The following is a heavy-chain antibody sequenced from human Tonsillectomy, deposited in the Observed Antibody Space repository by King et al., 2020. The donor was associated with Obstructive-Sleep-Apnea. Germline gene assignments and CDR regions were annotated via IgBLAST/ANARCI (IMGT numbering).Heavy chain of an antibody. Sequence: VQLVESGGGLVQPGRSLRLSRAASGFTFDDYAMHWVRQAPGKGLEWVSGISWNSAGIGYADSVKGRFTISRDTAKNSLYLQMNSLRAEDTAFYYCAKDQYSGSYYAAFDIWGQGTMVTVSS. CDR1: GFTFDDYA. J-gene: IGHJ3*02. D-gene: IGHD1-26*01. CDR3: AKDQYSGSYYAAFDI. V-gene: IGHV3-9*01. CDR2: ISWNSAGI.